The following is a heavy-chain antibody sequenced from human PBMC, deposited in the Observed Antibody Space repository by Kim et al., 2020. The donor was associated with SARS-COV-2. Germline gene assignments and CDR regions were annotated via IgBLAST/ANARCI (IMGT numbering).Heavy chain of an antibody. CDR3: ARVPTMYYDILTGPPDY. V-gene: IGHV1-2*02. Sequence: ASVKVSCKASGYTFTGYYMHWVRQAPGQGLEWMGWINPNSGGTNYAQKFQGRVTMTRDTSISTAYMELSRLRSDDTAVYYCARVPTMYYDILTGPPDYWGQGTLVTVSS. J-gene: IGHJ4*02. CDR2: INPNSGGT. D-gene: IGHD3-9*01. CDR1: GYTFTGYY.